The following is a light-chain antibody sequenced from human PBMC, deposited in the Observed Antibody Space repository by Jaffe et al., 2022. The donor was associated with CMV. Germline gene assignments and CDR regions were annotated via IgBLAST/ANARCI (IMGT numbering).Light chain of an antibody. CDR2: ETY. CDR3: GTRDDGLTYWV. Sequence: QSLLTQPPSMSAAAGQRVTISCSGSSSNIGSNSVSWYQRVPGAAPKLVIYETYNRPSGIPDRFSGSKSGTSATLTISGLQTGDEADYFCGTRDDGLTYWVFGGGTKLTVL. V-gene: IGLV1-51*02. CDR1: SSNIGSNS. J-gene: IGLJ3*02.